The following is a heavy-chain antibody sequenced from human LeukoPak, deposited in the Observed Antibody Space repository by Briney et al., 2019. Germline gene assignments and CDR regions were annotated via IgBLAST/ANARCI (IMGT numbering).Heavy chain of an antibody. CDR2: ISGSGGST. J-gene: IGHJ4*02. D-gene: IGHD5-12*01. Sequence: GGSLRLSCSASGFTFSSYAMSWVRQAPGKGLEWVSGISGSGGSTYYADSVKGRFTISRDNSKNTLYLQMNSLRAEDTAVYYCAKDGREWPRSLDYWGQGTLVTVSS. CDR1: GFTFSSYA. CDR3: AKDGREWPRSLDY. V-gene: IGHV3-23*01.